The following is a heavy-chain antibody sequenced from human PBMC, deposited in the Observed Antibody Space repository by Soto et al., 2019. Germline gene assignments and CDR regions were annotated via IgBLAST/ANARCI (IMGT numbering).Heavy chain of an antibody. D-gene: IGHD3-22*01. CDR1: GFTFSSYS. CDR3: ARVVDYYDPYYYYGMDF. J-gene: IGHJ6*02. V-gene: IGHV3-21*01. Sequence: EVQLVESGGGLVKPGGSLRLSCAASGFTFSSYSMNWVRQAPGKGLEWVSSITGSSTSIYYADSVKGRFTISRDNAKNSLSLQMNSLRAADTAVDYCARVVDYYDPYYYYGMDFWGQQTPLTVSS. CDR2: ITGSSTSI.